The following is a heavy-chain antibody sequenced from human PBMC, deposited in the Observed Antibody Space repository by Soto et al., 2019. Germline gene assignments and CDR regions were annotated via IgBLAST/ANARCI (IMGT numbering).Heavy chain of an antibody. CDR3: ATSYGSGYRAFDY. V-gene: IGHV1-69*04. CDR1: GDTFSFYS. J-gene: IGHJ4*02. Sequence: QVQLVQSGAEVKRPGSSVKVSCKASGDTFSFYSINWVRQAPGLGLEWMGRVNPILSMSNYAQRFQGRVTXPXHXXTSTAYMELSGLRYEDTAMYYCATSYGSGYRAFDYWGQGALVTVSS. CDR2: VNPILSMS. D-gene: IGHD3-10*01.